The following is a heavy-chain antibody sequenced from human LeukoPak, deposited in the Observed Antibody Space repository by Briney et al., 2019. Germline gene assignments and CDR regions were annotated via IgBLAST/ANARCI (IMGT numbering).Heavy chain of an antibody. J-gene: IGHJ3*02. Sequence: PGGSLRLSCAASGLTFRSYEMNWVRQAPGKGLEWVSYISSGGSTIYYADSVKGRFTVSRDNAENSLYLQMNSLRAEDTAVYYYASETEIGNYDAFDIWGQGTMVTVSS. CDR2: ISSGGSTI. CDR1: GLTFRSYE. V-gene: IGHV3-48*03. D-gene: IGHD1-7*01. CDR3: ASETEIGNYDAFDI.